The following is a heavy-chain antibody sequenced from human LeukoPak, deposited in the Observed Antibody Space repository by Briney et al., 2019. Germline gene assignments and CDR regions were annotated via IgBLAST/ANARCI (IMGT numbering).Heavy chain of an antibody. CDR2: IYHSGST. CDR3: ARQSNWNYGY. Sequence: SETLSLTCTVSGYSISSGYYWGWIRQPPGKGLEWIGNIYHSGSTYYNPSLKSRVTISVDTSKNQFSLKLSSVTAADTAVYYCARQSNWNYGYWGQGTLVTVSS. J-gene: IGHJ4*02. D-gene: IGHD1-7*01. V-gene: IGHV4-38-2*02. CDR1: GYSISSGYY.